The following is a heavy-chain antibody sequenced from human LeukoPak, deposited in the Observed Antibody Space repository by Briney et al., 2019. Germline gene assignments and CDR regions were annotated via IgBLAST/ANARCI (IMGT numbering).Heavy chain of an antibody. Sequence: GGSLRLSCAASGFIFSTYWMSWVRQAPGKGLEWVGRIKSKTDGGTTDYAAPVEGRFTISRDDSKNTLYLQMNSLKTEDTAVYYCSTTYYYDSSEGYWGQGTLVTVSS. CDR1: GFIFSTYW. CDR2: IKSKTDGGTT. J-gene: IGHJ4*02. CDR3: STTYYYDSSEGY. V-gene: IGHV3-15*01. D-gene: IGHD3-22*01.